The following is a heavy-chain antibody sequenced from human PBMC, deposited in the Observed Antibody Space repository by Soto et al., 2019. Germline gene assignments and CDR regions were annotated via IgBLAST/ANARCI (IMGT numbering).Heavy chain of an antibody. V-gene: IGHV4-34*01. CDR2: INHSGST. Sequence: SETLSLTCAVYGGSFSGYYWSWIRQPPGKGLEWIGEINHSGSTNYNPSLKSRVTISVDTSKNQFSLKLSSVTAADTAVYYCARGRWDIVVVVATQYYFDYWGQGTLVTSPQ. CDR1: GGSFSGYY. J-gene: IGHJ4*02. D-gene: IGHD2-15*01. CDR3: ARGRWDIVVVVATQYYFDY.